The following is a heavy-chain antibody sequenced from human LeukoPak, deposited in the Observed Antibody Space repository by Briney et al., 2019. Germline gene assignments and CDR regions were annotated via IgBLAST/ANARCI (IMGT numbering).Heavy chain of an antibody. Sequence: ASVKVSCKASGYTFTSYDINWVRQATGQGLEWMGWMNPNSGNTGYAQKFQGRVTMTRNTSISTAYMELSSLRSEDTAVYYCARAVVARSPHSSYYMDVWGKGTTVTVSS. D-gene: IGHD2-15*01. CDR3: ARAVVARSPHSSYYMDV. CDR2: MNPNSGNT. V-gene: IGHV1-8*01. CDR1: GYTFTSYD. J-gene: IGHJ6*03.